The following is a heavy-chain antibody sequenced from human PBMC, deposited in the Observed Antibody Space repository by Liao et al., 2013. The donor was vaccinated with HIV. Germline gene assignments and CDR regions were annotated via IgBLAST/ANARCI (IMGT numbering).Heavy chain of an antibody. D-gene: IGHD5-12*01. Sequence: QVQLQESGPGLVRPSETLSLTCSVSGGSIRSDNWNWIRQPAGKGLEWIGRVSYSGSSSYNPSLKSRVTMSVDTTRNRFSLNLNSVTPADTAVYYCARGGSFCDFWGQEPGHRLL. CDR3: ARGGSFCDF. J-gene: IGHJ4*01. CDR1: GGSIRSDN. CDR2: VSYSGSS. V-gene: IGHV4-4*07.